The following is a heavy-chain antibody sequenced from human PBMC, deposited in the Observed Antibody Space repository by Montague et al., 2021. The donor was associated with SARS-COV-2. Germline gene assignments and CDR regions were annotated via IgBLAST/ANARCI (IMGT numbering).Heavy chain of an antibody. V-gene: IGHV6-1*01. CDR1: GDSVSSNLAT. CDR2: TYYRSKWYN. CDR3: ARIPVGSKYYFDF. D-gene: IGHD2-2*01. Sequence: CATSGDSVSSNLATWNWIRQAPSRGLEWLGRTYYRSKWYNDYAESVKGRITIDPDTSKHQFSLHLNSVTPEDTAVYYCARIPVGSKYYFDFWGQGTLVTVPS. J-gene: IGHJ4*02.